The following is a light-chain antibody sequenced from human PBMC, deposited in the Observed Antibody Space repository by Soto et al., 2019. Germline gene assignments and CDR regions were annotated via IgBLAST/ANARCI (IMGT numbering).Light chain of an antibody. CDR2: GAS. J-gene: IGKJ1*01. CDR1: QNVNSN. V-gene: IGKV3-15*01. CDR3: HHCYNCNRT. Sequence: EIVMTHSPASLSVSPGERATLSCRASQNVNSNLSWYQQKPGQAPRFLIYGASTRATGSTARCSGSGSGREFTLTISSSQAEDVAGYYCHHCYNCNRTFGQGAKVDIK.